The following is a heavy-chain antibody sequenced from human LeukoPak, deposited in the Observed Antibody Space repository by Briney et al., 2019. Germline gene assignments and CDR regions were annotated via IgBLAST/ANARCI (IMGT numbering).Heavy chain of an antibody. CDR3: ARSCSSTSCYSSADWFDP. V-gene: IGHV4-4*02. J-gene: IGHJ5*02. Sequence: PSGTLSLTCAVSGGSISGSNWWSWVRPPPGKGLEWIGEIYHSGSTNYNPSLKSRVTISVDKSKNQFSLKLSSVTAADTAVYYCARSCSSTSCYSSADWFDPWGQGTLVTVSS. D-gene: IGHD2-2*01. CDR1: GGSISGSNW. CDR2: IYHSGST.